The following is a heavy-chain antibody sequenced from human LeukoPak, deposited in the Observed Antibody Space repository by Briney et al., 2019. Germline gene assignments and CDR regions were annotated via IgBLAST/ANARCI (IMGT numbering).Heavy chain of an antibody. D-gene: IGHD2-2*01. CDR2: INHSGST. CDR1: GGSFSGYY. J-gene: IGHJ5*02. CDR3: ARYCSSTSCSNWFDP. Sequence: KPSETLSLTCAVYGGSFSGYYWSCIRQPPGKGLEWIGEINHSGSTNYNPSLKSRVTISVDTSKNQFSLKLSSVTAADTAVYYCARYCSSTSCSNWFDPWGQGTLVTVSS. V-gene: IGHV4-34*01.